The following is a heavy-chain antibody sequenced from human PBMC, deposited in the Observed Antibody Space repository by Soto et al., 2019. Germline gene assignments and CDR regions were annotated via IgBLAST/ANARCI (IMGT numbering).Heavy chain of an antibody. CDR2: IYSGST. D-gene: IGHD5-18*01. J-gene: IGHJ4*02. Sequence: SETLSLTCTVSGGSISSSSYYWGWIRQPPGKGLEWIGSIYSGSTYYNPSLKSRLTISVDTSKNQLSLRLTSVTAADTAVYFCSRLMNGLPGDYWGQGTLVTVSS. CDR3: SRLMNGLPGDY. V-gene: IGHV4-39*01. CDR1: GGSISSSSYY.